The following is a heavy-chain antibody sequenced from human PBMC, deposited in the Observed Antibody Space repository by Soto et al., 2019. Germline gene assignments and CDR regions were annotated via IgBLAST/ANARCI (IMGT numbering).Heavy chain of an antibody. D-gene: IGHD6-19*01. J-gene: IGHJ3*02. Sequence: QPGGSLRLSCAASGFTFSSYGMHWVRQAPGKGLEWVAVIWYDGSNKYYADSVKGRFTISRDNSKNTLYLQMNSLRAEDTAVYYCAREREYSSGWPDAFDIWGQGTMVTVSS. CDR3: AREREYSSGWPDAFDI. V-gene: IGHV3-33*01. CDR2: IWYDGSNK. CDR1: GFTFSSYG.